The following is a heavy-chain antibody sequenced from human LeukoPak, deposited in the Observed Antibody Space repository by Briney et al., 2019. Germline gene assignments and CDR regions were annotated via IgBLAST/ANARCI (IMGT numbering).Heavy chain of an antibody. CDR2: IIPILGIA. CDR3: ARVIGQQQLPNWFDP. J-gene: IGHJ5*02. Sequence: SVKVSCKASGGTFSNYAINWVRQAPGQGLEWMGRIIPILGIANYAQKFQGRVTITADKSTSTAYMELSRLRSDDTAVYYCARVIGQQQLPNWFDPWGQGTLVTVSS. V-gene: IGHV1-69*04. CDR1: GGTFSNYA. D-gene: IGHD6-13*01.